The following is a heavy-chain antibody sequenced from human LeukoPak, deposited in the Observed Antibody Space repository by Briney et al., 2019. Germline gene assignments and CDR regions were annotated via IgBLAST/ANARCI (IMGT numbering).Heavy chain of an antibody. J-gene: IGHJ6*03. CDR1: GYTFTSNK. D-gene: IGHD1-26*01. V-gene: IGHV1-2*06. CDR3: ARDPTLGNYYHNMDI. Sequence: ASVKVSCKASGYTFTSNKIHWVRQAPGQGLEWIGRINTYSGGTDYAQRFQGRVTMTRDTSINTAYLDLTRLRSDDTAVYYCARDPTLGNYYHNMDIWGKGTTV. CDR2: INTYSGGT.